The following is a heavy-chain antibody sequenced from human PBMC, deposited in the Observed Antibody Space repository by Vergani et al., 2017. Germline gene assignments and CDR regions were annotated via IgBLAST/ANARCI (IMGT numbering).Heavy chain of an antibody. J-gene: IGHJ4*02. CDR1: GYTLTELS. CDR2: FDPEDGET. V-gene: IGHV1-24*01. D-gene: IGHD1-7*01. CDR3: ARSYNWNYGGFDY. Sequence: QVQLVQSGAEVKKPGASVKVSCKVSGYTLTELSMHWVRQAPGKGLEWMGGFDPEDGETIYAQKFQGRVTITADESTSTAYMELSSLRAEDTAVYYCARSYNWNYGGFDYWGQGTLVTVSS.